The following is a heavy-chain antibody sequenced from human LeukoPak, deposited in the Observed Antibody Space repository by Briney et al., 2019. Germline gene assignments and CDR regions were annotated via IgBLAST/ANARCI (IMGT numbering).Heavy chain of an antibody. J-gene: IGHJ4*02. V-gene: IGHV3-23*01. CDR3: ARASIDY. CDR2: ISGRGGST. CDR1: EFTFSSYA. Sequence: HPGGSLRLSCAASEFTFSSYAMNWVRQAPGKGLEWVSSISGRGGSTYYADTVKGRFTISRDNAKNSLYLQMNSLRAEDTAVYYRARASIDYWGQGTLVTVSS.